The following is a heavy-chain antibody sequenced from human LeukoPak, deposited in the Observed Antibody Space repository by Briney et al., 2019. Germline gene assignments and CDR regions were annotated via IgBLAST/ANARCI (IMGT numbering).Heavy chain of an antibody. D-gene: IGHD3-22*01. CDR2: IYHSGST. V-gene: IGHV4-30-2*01. J-gene: IGHJ4*02. CDR3: ARVYYYDSNGYIDY. Sequence: SETLSLTCAVYGGSFSGYYWSWIRQPPGKGLEWIGYIYHSGSTYYNPSLKSRVTISVDRSKNQFSLKLSSVTAADTAVYYCARVYYYDSNGYIDYWGQGTLVTVSS. CDR1: GGSFSGYY.